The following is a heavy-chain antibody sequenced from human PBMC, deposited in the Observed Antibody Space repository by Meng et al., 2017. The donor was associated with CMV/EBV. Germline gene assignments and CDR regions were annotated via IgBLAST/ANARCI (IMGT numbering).Heavy chain of an antibody. D-gene: IGHD3-3*01. CDR3: ARDPYDFWTSYYYGMDV. CDR1: GFTFSSYA. V-gene: IGHV3-30*04. J-gene: IGHJ6*02. Sequence: GESLKISCAASGFTFSSYAMHWVRQAPGKGLEWVAVISYDGSNKYYADSVKGRFTISRDNSKNTLYLQMNSLRAEDTAVYYCARDPYDFWTSYYYGMDVWGQGTTVTVSS. CDR2: ISYDGSNK.